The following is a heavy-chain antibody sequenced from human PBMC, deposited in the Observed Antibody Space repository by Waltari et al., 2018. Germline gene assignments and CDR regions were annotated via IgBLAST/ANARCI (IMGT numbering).Heavy chain of an antibody. Sequence: QVQLVQSGAEVKKPGSSVKVSCKASGGTFSSYAISWVRQAPGQGLEWMGRIIPIVGTANYAQKFQGRVTITADKSTSTAYMELSSLRSEDTAVYYCATAGIAVAGRDHDAFDIWGQGTMVTVSS. V-gene: IGHV1-69*08. CDR2: IIPIVGTA. CDR3: ATAGIAVAGRDHDAFDI. D-gene: IGHD6-19*01. CDR1: GGTFSSYA. J-gene: IGHJ3*02.